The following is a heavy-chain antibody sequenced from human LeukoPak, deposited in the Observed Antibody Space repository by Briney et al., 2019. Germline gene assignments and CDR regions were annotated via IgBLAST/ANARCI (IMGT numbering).Heavy chain of an antibody. J-gene: IGHJ4*02. CDR3: ARKPRADY. Sequence: GESLKISCKGSGXRFTSYWISWVRQMPGKGLEWMGRIDPSDSYTNYSPSFQGQVTISADKSISTAYLQWSRLKASDTAIYYCARKPRADYWGQGTLVTVSS. CDR2: IDPSDSYT. CDR1: GXRFTSYW. V-gene: IGHV5-10-1*04.